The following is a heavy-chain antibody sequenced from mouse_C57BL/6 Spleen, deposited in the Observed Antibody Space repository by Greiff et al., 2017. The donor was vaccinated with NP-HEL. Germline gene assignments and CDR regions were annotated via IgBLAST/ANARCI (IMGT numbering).Heavy chain of an antibody. J-gene: IGHJ1*03. V-gene: IGHV14-1*01. Sequence: EVQLQQSGAELVKPGASVKLSCKASGFKFRGSCMHWVKQRPEQGLEWIGRIDPEDGDTKYAQKFKGKATMTADKSSNPAYMQLRSLTSEDTAVYVCSRAGHNSSVYVEDWGRGTAVTVSS. CDR1: GFKFRGSC. CDR2: IDPEDGDT. CDR3: SRAGHNSSVYVED. D-gene: IGHD3-3*01.